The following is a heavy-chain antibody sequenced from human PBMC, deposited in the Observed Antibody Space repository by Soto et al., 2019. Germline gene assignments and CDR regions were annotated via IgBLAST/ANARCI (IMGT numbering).Heavy chain of an antibody. Sequence: PSETLSLTCTVSGGSISSSSYYWGWIRQPPGKGLEWIGSIYYSGSTYYNPSLKSRVTISVDTSKNQFSLKLSSVTAADTALYYCAGGIVLMVYAPRGFDPWGQGTLVTVSS. J-gene: IGHJ5*02. CDR1: GGSISSSSYY. CDR2: IYYSGST. CDR3: AGGIVLMVYAPRGFDP. D-gene: IGHD2-8*01. V-gene: IGHV4-39*01.